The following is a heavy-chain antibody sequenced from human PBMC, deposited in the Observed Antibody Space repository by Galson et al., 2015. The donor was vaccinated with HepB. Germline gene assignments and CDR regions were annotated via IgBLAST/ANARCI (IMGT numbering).Heavy chain of an antibody. CDR2: INTNTGNP. CDR3: AREAAAAGTKNYYYYGMDV. Sequence: SVKVSCKASGYTFTSYAMNWVRQAPGQGLEWMGWINTNTGNPTYAQGFTGRFVFSLDTSVSTAYLQISSLKAEDTAVYYCAREAAAAGTKNYYYYGMDVWGQGTTVTVSS. J-gene: IGHJ6*02. CDR1: GYTFTSYA. V-gene: IGHV7-4-1*02. D-gene: IGHD6-13*01.